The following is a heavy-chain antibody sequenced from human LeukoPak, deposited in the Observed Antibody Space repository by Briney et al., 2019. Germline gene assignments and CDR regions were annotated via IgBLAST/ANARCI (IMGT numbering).Heavy chain of an antibody. CDR3: ARSTSIETRDGHNYGDFDY. J-gene: IGHJ4*02. Sequence: GGSLRLSCAASGFTFSSYSMNWVRQAPGKGLEWVSSISSSSSYIYYADSVKGRFTISRDNAKNSLYLQMNSLRAEDTAVYYCARSTSIETRDGHNYGDFDYWGQGTLVTVSS. CDR2: ISSSSSYI. V-gene: IGHV3-21*01. D-gene: IGHD5-24*01. CDR1: GFTFSSYS.